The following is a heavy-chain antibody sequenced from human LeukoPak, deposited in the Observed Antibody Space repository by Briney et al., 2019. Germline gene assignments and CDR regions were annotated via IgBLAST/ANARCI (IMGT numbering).Heavy chain of an antibody. CDR3: ASGEPRYSSRIAVGDN. D-gene: IGHD2-21*01. V-gene: IGHV4-39*07. Sequence: PSETLSLTCTVSGGSISSRSYYWGWIRQPPGKGLEWIGSIYNSESTYYNPSLKSRVTISVDTSKNQLSLKVSSVTAADTAVYYCASGEPRYSSRIAVGDNWGQGTLVTVSS. J-gene: IGHJ4*02. CDR2: IYNSEST. CDR1: GGSISSRSYY.